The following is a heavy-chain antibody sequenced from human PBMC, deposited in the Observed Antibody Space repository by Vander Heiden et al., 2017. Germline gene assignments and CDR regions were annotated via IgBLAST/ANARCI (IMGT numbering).Heavy chain of an antibody. CDR1: GYTFTGYY. J-gene: IGHJ4*02. V-gene: IGHV1-2*02. CDR3: ARGLGGTSSGYYRL. D-gene: IGHD3-22*01. CDR2: INPNSGGT. Sequence: QVQLVQSGAEVKKPGASVKVSCKASGYTFTGYYMHWVRQAPGQGLEWMGWINPNSGGTTYAQKFQGRVTMTRDTSISTAYMELSRLRSDDTAVYYCARGLGGTSSGYYRLWGQGTLVTVSS.